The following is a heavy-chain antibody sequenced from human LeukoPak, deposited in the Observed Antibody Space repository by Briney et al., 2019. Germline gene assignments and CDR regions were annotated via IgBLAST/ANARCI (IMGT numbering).Heavy chain of an antibody. J-gene: IGHJ1*01. CDR2: IPYDGSNK. CDR3: ARGLIAEEFFRH. Sequence: PGGSLRLSCAASGFTFLRHSMHWIRQAPGKGLEWVAVIPYDGSNKYYAASVKGRFAISRDNSKDTLYLEMHSLRSDDTAVYYCARGLIAEEFFRHWGQGTLVTVSS. V-gene: IGHV3-30*09. CDR1: GFTFLRHS. D-gene: IGHD6-13*01.